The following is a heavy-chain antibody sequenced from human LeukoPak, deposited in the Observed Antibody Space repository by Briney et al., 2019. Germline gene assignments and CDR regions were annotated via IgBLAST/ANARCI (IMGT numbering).Heavy chain of an antibody. CDR1: GYTFTSYD. D-gene: IGHD2-2*01. J-gene: IGHJ6*03. CDR3: ATLRCSSTSCCQHYYYMDV. CDR2: MNPNSGNT. Sequence: ASVKVSCKASGYTFTSYDINWVRQATGQGLEWMGWMNPNSGNTGYAQKFQGRVTMTRNTSISTAYMELSSLRSEDTAVYYCATLRCSSTSCCQHYYYMDVWGKGTTVTISS. V-gene: IGHV1-8*01.